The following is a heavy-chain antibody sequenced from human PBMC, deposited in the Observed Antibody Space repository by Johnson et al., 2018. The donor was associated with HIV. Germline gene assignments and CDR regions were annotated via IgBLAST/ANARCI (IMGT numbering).Heavy chain of an antibody. V-gene: IGHV3-23*04. CDR3: ANSLLLDAFNI. CDR1: GFSFIDYA. Sequence: MHLVESGGGLVRPGGSLRLSCVASGFSFIDYATIWVRKAPGKGLEWVSFISGGEDVTYYADSVKGRFTISRDNSKTMLYLQMKSLRDEDRAVYNCANSLLLDAFNIWGQGTMVTVSS. J-gene: IGHJ3*02. CDR2: ISGGEDVT.